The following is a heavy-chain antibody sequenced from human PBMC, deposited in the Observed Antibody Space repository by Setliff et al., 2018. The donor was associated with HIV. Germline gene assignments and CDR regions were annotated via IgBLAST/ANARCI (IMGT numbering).Heavy chain of an antibody. Sequence: SETLSLTCTVSGGSISSYYWSWIRQPAGKGLEWIGRIYTSGNTNYNPSLKSLKSRVTISVDTSKNQFSLKLSSVTAADTAVYYCARVTVLLWELSAPPVDWGQGTLVTVSS. J-gene: IGHJ4*02. CDR1: GGSISSYY. CDR2: IYTSGNT. CDR3: ARVTVLLWELSAPPVD. D-gene: IGHD3-10*01. V-gene: IGHV4-4*07.